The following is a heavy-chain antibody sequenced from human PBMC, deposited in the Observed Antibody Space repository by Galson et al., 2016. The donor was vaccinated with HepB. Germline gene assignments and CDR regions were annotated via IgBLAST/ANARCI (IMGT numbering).Heavy chain of an antibody. V-gene: IGHV3-74*01. J-gene: IGHJ6*02. CDR3: VRRRTIYFGYAMDV. D-gene: IGHD3-3*01. CDR1: GFTFSNYW. CDR2: IKTDGSIT. Sequence: SLRLSCAASGFTFSNYWMYWVRQAPGKGLVWVSRIKTDGSITGYADSVKGRFTISRDNAKNSLYLQMNSLRAEDTALYFCVRRRTIYFGYAMDVWGQGTTVTVSS.